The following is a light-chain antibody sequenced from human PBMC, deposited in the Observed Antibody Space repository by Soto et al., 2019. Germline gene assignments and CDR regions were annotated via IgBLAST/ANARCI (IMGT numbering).Light chain of an antibody. V-gene: IGKV1-17*01. CDR2: AAS. J-gene: IGKJ1*01. CDR3: QQYYSFPQT. CDR1: RDVGSD. Sequence: DIQMTQSPSSVSASVGEKIIITFRASRDVGSDVSWYQQKPGKAPELLIYAASTLQSGVPSRFSGSGSGTDFTLTISCLQSEDFATYYCQQYYSFPQTFGQGTKVDIK.